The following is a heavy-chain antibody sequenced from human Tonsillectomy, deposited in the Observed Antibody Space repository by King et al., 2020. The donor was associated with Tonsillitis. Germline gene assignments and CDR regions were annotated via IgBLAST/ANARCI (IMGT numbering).Heavy chain of an antibody. CDR3: AKTTRLEDYYYGMDV. V-gene: IGHV3-23*04. Sequence: VQLVESGGGLVQPGGSLRLSCAASGFTFISYAMSWVRQAPGKGLEWVSAISGSGGSTYYADAVKGRFTISRDNSKNTLYLQMNSLRAEDTAVYYCAKTTRLEDYYYGMDVWGQGTTVTVSS. CDR2: ISGSGGST. D-gene: IGHD1-1*01. J-gene: IGHJ6*02. CDR1: GFTFISYA.